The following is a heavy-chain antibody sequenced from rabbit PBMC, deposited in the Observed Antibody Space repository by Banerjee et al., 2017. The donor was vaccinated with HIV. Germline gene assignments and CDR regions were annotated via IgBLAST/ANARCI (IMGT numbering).Heavy chain of an antibody. CDR1: GFSFSNRYH. J-gene: IGHJ4*01. Sequence: QEQLEESGGGLVKPGGTLTLTCKASGFSFSNRYHMCWVRQAPGKGLEWIACIYAGSSGSTYYATWAKGRFTISKTSWTTVTLQMTSLTAADTATYFCARDLAGVIGWNFNLWGPGTLVTVS. V-gene: IGHV1S45*01. CDR2: IYAGSSGST. CDR3: ARDLAGVIGWNFNL. D-gene: IGHD4-1*01.